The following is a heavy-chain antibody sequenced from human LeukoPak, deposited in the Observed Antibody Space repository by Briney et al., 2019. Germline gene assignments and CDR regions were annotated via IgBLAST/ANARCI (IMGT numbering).Heavy chain of an antibody. J-gene: IGHJ4*02. CDR3: ARMVYDTSGYYPSFDY. CDR2: IYHSGST. V-gene: IGHV4-4*02. D-gene: IGHD3-22*01. Sequence: SGTLSLTCAASGGYISSFNWWSWVRQPPGKGLEWIGEIYHSGSTNYNPSRKSRVTISVDKSNNQFSLKLSSVTAADTAVYYCARMVYDTSGYYPSFDYWGQGTLVTVSS. CDR1: GGYISSFNW.